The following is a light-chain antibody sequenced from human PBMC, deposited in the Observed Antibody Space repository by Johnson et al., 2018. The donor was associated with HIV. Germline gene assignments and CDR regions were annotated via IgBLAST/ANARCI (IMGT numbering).Light chain of an antibody. Sequence: QSVLTQPPSVSAAPGQTVTISCSGSSSNIGNNYVSWYQQLPGTAPKLLIYENNKRPSGIPDRFSGSKSGTSATLGITGLQTGDEADYYCGTWDGSLSVYVFGTGTKVTVL. CDR3: GTWDGSLSVYV. CDR1: SSNIGNNY. J-gene: IGLJ1*01. CDR2: ENN. V-gene: IGLV1-51*02.